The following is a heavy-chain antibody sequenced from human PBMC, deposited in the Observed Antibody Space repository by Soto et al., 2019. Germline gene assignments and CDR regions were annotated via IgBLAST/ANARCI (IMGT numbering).Heavy chain of an antibody. D-gene: IGHD6-6*01. CDR3: ARYSSSEVWVYYYGMDV. CDR2: IIPIFGTA. Sequence: QVQLVQSVAEVKKPGSSVKVSCKASGGTFSSYAISWVRQAPGQGLEWMGGIIPIFGTANYAQKFQGRVTITADELTSTAYMELSSLRSEDTAVYYCARYSSSEVWVYYYGMDVWGQGTTVTVSS. V-gene: IGHV1-69*01. CDR1: GGTFSSYA. J-gene: IGHJ6*02.